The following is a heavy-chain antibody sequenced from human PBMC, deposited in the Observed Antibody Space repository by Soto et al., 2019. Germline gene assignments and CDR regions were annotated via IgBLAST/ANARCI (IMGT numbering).Heavy chain of an antibody. V-gene: IGHV3-23*01. CDR1: GFTFSSYA. CDR2: ISGSGGST. Sequence: PXXSLRLSCAASGFTFSSYAMRWVPQAPGKGLEWVSAISGSGGSTYYADSVKGRFTISRDNSKNTLYLQMNRMRAEDTAVYYCAKPGGSYLAFDIWGQGTMVTVSS. CDR3: AKPGGSYLAFDI. J-gene: IGHJ3*02. D-gene: IGHD1-26*01.